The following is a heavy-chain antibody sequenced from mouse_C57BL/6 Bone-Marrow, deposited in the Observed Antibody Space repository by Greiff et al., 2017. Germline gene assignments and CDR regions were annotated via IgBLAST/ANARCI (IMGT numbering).Heavy chain of an antibody. Sequence: QVQLQQSGAELVRPGTSVKVSCKASGYAFTNYLIEWVKQRPGQGLEWIGVINPGSGGTHYNEKFKGKATLTADKSSSTAYMQLSSLTSEGSAVYFCARMGPYYFDYWGQGTTLTVSS. D-gene: IGHD4-1*01. J-gene: IGHJ2*01. CDR3: ARMGPYYFDY. CDR1: GYAFTNYL. V-gene: IGHV1-54*01. CDR2: INPGSGGT.